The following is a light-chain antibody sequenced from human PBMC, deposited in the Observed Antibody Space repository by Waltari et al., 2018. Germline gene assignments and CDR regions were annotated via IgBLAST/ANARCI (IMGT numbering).Light chain of an antibody. J-gene: IGLJ3*02. CDR1: SGSVSTNYY. V-gene: IGLV8-61*01. CDR3: LLYMGSGSWV. CDR2: SPN. Sequence: QTVVTQEPSFSVSPGGTVTLTCGLSSGSVSTNYYPSWFQQTPGQALRTLIYSPNTRSSGVPDRFSGSILDNKAALTITGAQADDESDYYCLLYMGSGSWVFGGGTKLTVL.